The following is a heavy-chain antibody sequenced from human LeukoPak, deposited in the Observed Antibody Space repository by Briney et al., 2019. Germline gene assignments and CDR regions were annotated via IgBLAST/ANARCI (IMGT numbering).Heavy chain of an antibody. V-gene: IGHV4-59*01. D-gene: IGHD3-22*01. CDR2: IYYSGST. CDR1: GGSISSYY. Sequence: PSETLSLTCTVSGGSISSYYWSWILQPPGKGLEWIGYIYYSGSTKYNPSLKSRVTISVDTSKNQFSLKLSSVTAADTAVYYCARVEYYDSSGYPYYYMDVWGKGTTVTVSS. J-gene: IGHJ6*03. CDR3: ARVEYYDSSGYPYYYMDV.